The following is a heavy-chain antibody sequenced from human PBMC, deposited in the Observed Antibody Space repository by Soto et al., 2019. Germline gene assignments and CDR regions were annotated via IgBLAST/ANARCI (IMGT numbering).Heavy chain of an antibody. CDR1: GGSISSGGYS. Sequence: PSETLSLTCAVSGGSISSGGYSWSWIRQPPGKGLEWIGYIYHSGSTYYNPSLKSRVTISVDRSKNQFSLKLSSVTAADTAVYYCARASHGDYDRAFDIWGQGTMVTVSS. CDR3: ARASHGDYDRAFDI. D-gene: IGHD4-17*01. CDR2: IYHSGST. J-gene: IGHJ3*02. V-gene: IGHV4-30-2*01.